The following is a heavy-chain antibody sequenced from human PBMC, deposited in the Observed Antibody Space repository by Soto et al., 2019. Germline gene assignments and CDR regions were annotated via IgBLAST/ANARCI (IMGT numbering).Heavy chain of an antibody. CDR1: GFTFSSYA. D-gene: IGHD6-13*01. CDR2: ISSNGGST. V-gene: IGHV3-64*01. CDR3: HTRPRGSSSWPSNPDAFDI. Sequence: GGSLRLSCAASGFTFSSYAMHWVRQAPGKGLEYVSAISSNGGSTYYANSVKGRFTISRDNSKNTLYLQMGSLRAEDMAVYYCHTRPRGSSSWPSNPDAFDIWGQGTMVTVSS. J-gene: IGHJ3*02.